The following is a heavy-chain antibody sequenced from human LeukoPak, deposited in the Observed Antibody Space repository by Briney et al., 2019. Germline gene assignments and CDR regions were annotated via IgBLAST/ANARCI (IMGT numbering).Heavy chain of an antibody. CDR2: ISGSGGST. V-gene: IGHV3-23*01. Sequence: GGSLRLSCAASGFTSSSYAMSWVRQAPGKGLEWVSAISGSGGSTYYADSVKGRFTISRDNSKNTLYLQMNSLRAEDTAVYYCAKIASITMIVVVINFFDYWGQGTLVTVSS. D-gene: IGHD3-22*01. J-gene: IGHJ4*02. CDR3: AKIASITMIVVVINFFDY. CDR1: GFTSSSYA.